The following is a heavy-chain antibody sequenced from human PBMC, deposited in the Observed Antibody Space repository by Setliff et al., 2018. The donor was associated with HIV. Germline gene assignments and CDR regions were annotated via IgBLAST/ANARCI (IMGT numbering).Heavy chain of an antibody. Sequence: SWVRQAPGKGLEWVGFIRRKVYGGTTEYAASVKGRFSISRDDSKSIAYLQMNSLKIEDTAVYYCASLGGTMSAWDFDYWGQGTLVTVSS. V-gene: IGHV3-49*02. J-gene: IGHJ4*02. D-gene: IGHD6-19*01. CDR3: ASLGGTMSAWDFDY. CDR2: IRRKVYGGTT.